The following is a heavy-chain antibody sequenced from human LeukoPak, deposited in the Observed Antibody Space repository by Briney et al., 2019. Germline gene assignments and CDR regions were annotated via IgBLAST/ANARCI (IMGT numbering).Heavy chain of an antibody. J-gene: IGHJ4*02. D-gene: IGHD1-26*01. CDR2: IWYDGSNK. V-gene: IGHV3-33*01. CDR1: GFTFSSYG. CDR3: ARSPNSGSYGPVAY. Sequence: PGGSLRLSCAAYGFTFSSYGMHWVRQAPGKGLEWVAVIWYDGSNKYYADSVKGRFTISRDNSKNTLYLQMNSLRAEDTAVYYCARSPNSGSYGPVAYWGQGTLVTVSS.